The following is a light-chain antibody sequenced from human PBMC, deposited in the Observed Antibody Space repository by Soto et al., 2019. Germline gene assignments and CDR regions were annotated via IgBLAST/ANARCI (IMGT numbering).Light chain of an antibody. CDR3: NSYRHSTTLV. J-gene: IGLJ1*01. V-gene: IGLV2-14*01. CDR2: EVS. Sequence: QSALTQPASVSGSPGQSITIPCTGTSSDVGGYNSVSWFQQHPSKAPKLIIYEVSHRPSGVSIRFSGSKSGNTASLTISGLQAEDEADYYCNSYRHSTTLVFGTGTKLTVL. CDR1: SSDVGGYNS.